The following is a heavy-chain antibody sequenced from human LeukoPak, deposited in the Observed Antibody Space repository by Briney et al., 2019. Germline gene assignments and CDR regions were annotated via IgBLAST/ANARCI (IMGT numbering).Heavy chain of an antibody. D-gene: IGHD3-10*01. Sequence: QPGGSLRLSCAASGFTLRNYNMNWVRQAPGKGLEWVSFISISSSTKYYADSMKGRFTISRDNAKNSLYLQMNSLKAEDTAVYYCAREATMVRGVMAYWGQGTLVTVSS. J-gene: IGHJ4*02. V-gene: IGHV3-48*01. CDR3: AREATMVRGVMAY. CDR1: GFTLRNYN. CDR2: ISISSSTK.